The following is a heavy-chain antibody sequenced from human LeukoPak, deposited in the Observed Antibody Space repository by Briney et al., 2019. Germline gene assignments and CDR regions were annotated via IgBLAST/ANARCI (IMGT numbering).Heavy chain of an antibody. J-gene: IGHJ4*02. CDR1: GYTFTSYG. CDR2: INPGGGST. Sequence: ASVKVSCKASGYTFTSYGISWVRQAPGKGLEWMGIINPGGGSTTYAQKFQGRVTMTRDTSTSTVYMELSSLRSEDTAMYYCARIMTTMVTGDYWGQGTLVTVSS. V-gene: IGHV1-46*01. D-gene: IGHD4-23*01. CDR3: ARIMTTMVTGDY.